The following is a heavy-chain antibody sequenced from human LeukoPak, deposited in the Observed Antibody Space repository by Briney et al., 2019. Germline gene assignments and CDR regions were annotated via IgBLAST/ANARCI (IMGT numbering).Heavy chain of an antibody. D-gene: IGHD2-15*01. CDR1: GYTFTSYD. V-gene: IGHV1-8*01. CDR2: MNPSSGNT. CDR3: ARLVAPLTSYYYYYYGMDV. J-gene: IGHJ6*02. Sequence: GASVKVSCKASGYTFTSYDINWVRQATGQGLEWMGWMNPSSGNTGYAQKFQGRVTMTRNTSISTAYMELSSLRSEDTAVYYCARLVAPLTSYYYYYYGMDVWGQGTTVTVSS.